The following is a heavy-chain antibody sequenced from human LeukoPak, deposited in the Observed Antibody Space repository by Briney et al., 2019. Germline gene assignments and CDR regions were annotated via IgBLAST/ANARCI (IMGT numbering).Heavy chain of an antibody. CDR2: VIPIFGTA. D-gene: IGHD3-22*01. CDR3: ARQYYDSSGYYYFDY. CDR1: GGTFSSYA. Sequence: SVKVSCKASGGTFSSYAISWVRQAPGQGLEWMGGVIPIFGTANYAQKFQGRVTITADESTSTAYMELSSLRSEDTAVYYCARQYYDSSGYYYFDYWGQGTLVTVSS. V-gene: IGHV1-69*13. J-gene: IGHJ4*02.